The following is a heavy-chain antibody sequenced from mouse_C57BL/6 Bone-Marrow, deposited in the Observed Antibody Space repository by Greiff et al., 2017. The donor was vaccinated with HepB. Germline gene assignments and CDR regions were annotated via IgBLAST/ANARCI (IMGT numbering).Heavy chain of an antibody. CDR3: ARGQLRLRGKAMVY. D-gene: IGHD3-2*02. CDR2: IDPSDSYT. J-gene: IGHJ4*01. Sequence: QVQLQQPGAELVRPGTSVKLSCKASGYTFTSYWMHWVKQRPGQGLEWIGVIDPSDSYTNYNQKFKGKATLTVDTSSSTAYMQLSSLTSEDSAVYYCARGQLRLRGKAMVYWGQGTSVTVSS. V-gene: IGHV1-59*01. CDR1: GYTFTSYW.